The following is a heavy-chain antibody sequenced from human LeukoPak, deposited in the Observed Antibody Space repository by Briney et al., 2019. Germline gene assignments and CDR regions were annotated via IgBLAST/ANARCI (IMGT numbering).Heavy chain of an antibody. Sequence: GGSLRLSCAASGFTFTYYAMHWVRQAPGKGLVWVSRIKADGRTTNYADSVKGRFTISRDNAKNTLYLQMNSLRAEDTAVYYCTRDVRWFSWDGWGQGTLVTVSS. J-gene: IGHJ4*02. CDR3: TRDVRWFSWDG. D-gene: IGHD3-10*01. CDR2: IKADGRTT. V-gene: IGHV3-74*01. CDR1: GFTFTYYA.